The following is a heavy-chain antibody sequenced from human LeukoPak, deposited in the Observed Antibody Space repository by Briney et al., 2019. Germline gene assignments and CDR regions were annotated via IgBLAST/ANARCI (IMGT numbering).Heavy chain of an antibody. D-gene: IGHD3-22*01. V-gene: IGHV3-30-3*01. CDR3: AREGRYYYDSSGYFFDY. CDR2: ISYDGSNK. J-gene: IGHJ4*02. Sequence: GGSLRLSCAASGFTFSSYAMHCVRQAPGKGLEWVAVISYDGSNKYYADSVKGRFTISRDNSKNTLYLQMNSLRAEDTAVYYCAREGRYYYDSSGYFFDYWGQGTLVTVSS. CDR1: GFTFSSYA.